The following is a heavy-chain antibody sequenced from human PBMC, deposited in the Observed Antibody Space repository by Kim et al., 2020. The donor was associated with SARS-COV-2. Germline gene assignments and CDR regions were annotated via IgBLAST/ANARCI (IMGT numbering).Heavy chain of an antibody. J-gene: IGHJ4*02. V-gene: IGHV4-31*03. Sequence: SETLSLTCTVSDDSISSGAYYWSWIRQLPGKGLECIGYIYYSGSTYYSPSLKSRVTMSLDTSKKYFSLKLTSVTAADTAVYYCATGTTGYPYYFDYWGQGTLVTVSS. CDR2: IYYSGST. CDR3: ATGTTGYPYYFDY. CDR1: DDSISSGAYY. D-gene: IGHD1-1*01.